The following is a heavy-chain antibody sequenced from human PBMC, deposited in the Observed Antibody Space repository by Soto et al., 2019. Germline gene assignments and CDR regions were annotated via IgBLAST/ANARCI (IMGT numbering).Heavy chain of an antibody. CDR3: AKGISTYYYDSSGYFVY. Sequence: PGGSLRLSCAASGFTFSSYAMSWVRQAPGKGLEWVSAISGSGGSTYYADSVKGRFTISRDNSKNTLYLQMNSLRAEDTAVYYCAKGISTYYYDSSGYFVYWGQGTLVTVS. CDR2: ISGSGGST. D-gene: IGHD3-22*01. J-gene: IGHJ4*02. CDR1: GFTFSSYA. V-gene: IGHV3-23*01.